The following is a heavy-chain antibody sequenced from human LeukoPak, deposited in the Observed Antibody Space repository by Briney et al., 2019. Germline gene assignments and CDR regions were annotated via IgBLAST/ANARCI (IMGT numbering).Heavy chain of an antibody. CDR1: GDSITNNNCY. CDR3: ARAIRVRDPFDY. CDR2: IYYSGSS. D-gene: IGHD2/OR15-2a*01. J-gene: IGHJ4*02. Sequence: SETLSLTCTVSGDSITNNNCYWGWVRQPPGKGLEWIASIYYSGSSYYNPSLKSRVTMSVDTSKNQFSLKLSSVTAADTAVYYCARAIRVRDPFDYWGQGTLVTVSS. V-gene: IGHV4-39*07.